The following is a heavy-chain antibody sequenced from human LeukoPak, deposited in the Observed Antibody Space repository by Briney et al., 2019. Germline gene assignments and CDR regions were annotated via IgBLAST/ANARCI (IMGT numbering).Heavy chain of an antibody. Sequence: GGSLRLSCAASGFTFSSYWMFWVRQAPGKGLEWVATIKGDGSDKYYVDSVKGRFTISRDNAKNSLYLQMNSLRAEDTAVYYCARDYSSSWYPRLHYFDYWGQGTLVTVSS. V-gene: IGHV3-7*01. D-gene: IGHD6-13*01. CDR2: IKGDGSDK. J-gene: IGHJ4*02. CDR1: GFTFSSYW. CDR3: ARDYSSSWYPRLHYFDY.